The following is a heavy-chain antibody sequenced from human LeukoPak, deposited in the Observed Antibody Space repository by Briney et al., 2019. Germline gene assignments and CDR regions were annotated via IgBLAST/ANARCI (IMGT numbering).Heavy chain of an antibody. V-gene: IGHV7-4-1*02. CDR2: INTNTGMS. CDR1: GYIFTNNP. D-gene: IGHD3-3*01. Sequence: ASVKVSCKASGYIFTNNPMNWVRQAPGQGPEWVGFINTNTGMSSYAQGFTGRFVFSLDTSVSTTYLQISSLKAEDTAIYYCARGAYDSWSGYSINWFDLWGQGTLVTVSS. CDR3: ARGAYDSWSGYSINWFDL. J-gene: IGHJ5*02.